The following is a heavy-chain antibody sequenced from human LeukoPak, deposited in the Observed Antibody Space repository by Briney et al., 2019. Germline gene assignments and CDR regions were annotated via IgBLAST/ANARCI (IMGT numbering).Heavy chain of an antibody. Sequence: SETLSLTPTVSVGSIRSSGYYWGWIRHPPGKGLEWMGGIYFSGSTYYNPSLKSRVTISVDTSKNQFSLKLSSVTAADPAVYYCARGEETGSDDYWGQGTLVTVSS. J-gene: IGHJ4*02. CDR2: IYFSGST. CDR1: VGSIRSSGYY. CDR3: ARGEETGSDDY. D-gene: IGHD3-9*01. V-gene: IGHV4-39*01.